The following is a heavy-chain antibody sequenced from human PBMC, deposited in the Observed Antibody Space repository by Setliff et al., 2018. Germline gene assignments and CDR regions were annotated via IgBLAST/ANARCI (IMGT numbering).Heavy chain of an antibody. D-gene: IGHD3-22*01. CDR3: VREGVDSRSSTDYRYYMDV. CDR2: IIPIFGTT. Sequence: SVKVSCKESGGAFSNYGITWVRQAPGQGLEWMGGIIPIFGTTTYAQKFQGRVTIITDESTSTAFMQLSSLRSEDTAVYYCVREGVDSRSSTDYRYYMDVWGKGTTVTVSS. CDR1: GGAFSNYG. V-gene: IGHV1-69*05. J-gene: IGHJ6*03.